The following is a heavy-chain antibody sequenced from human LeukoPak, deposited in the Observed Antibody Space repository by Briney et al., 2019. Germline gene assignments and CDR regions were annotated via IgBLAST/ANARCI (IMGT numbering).Heavy chain of an antibody. CDR3: ARDHLPVVPAAISSAFDI. CDR1: GGTFSSYA. J-gene: IGHJ3*02. V-gene: IGHV1-69*04. D-gene: IGHD2-2*01. Sequence: SVKVSCKASGGTFSSYAISWVRQAPGQGLEWMGRIIPTLGIANYAQKFQGRVTITADKSTSTAYMELSSLRSEDTAVYYCARDHLPVVPAAISSAFDIWGQGTMVTVSS. CDR2: IIPTLGIA.